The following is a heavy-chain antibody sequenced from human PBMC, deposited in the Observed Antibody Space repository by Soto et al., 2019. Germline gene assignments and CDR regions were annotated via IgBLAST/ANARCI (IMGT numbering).Heavy chain of an antibody. J-gene: IGHJ4*02. Sequence: SETLSLTCTVSGGSISSYYWSWIRQPPGKGLEWIGYIYYSGSTNYNPSLKSRVTISVDTSKNQFSLKLSSVTAADTAVYYCARYHGSSWYRYYFDYWGQGTLVTVSS. CDR2: IYYSGST. CDR1: GGSISSYY. CDR3: ARYHGSSWYRYYFDY. V-gene: IGHV4-59*01. D-gene: IGHD6-13*01.